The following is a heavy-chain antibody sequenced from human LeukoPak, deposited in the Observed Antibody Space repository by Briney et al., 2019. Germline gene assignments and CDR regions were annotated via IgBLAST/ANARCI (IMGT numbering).Heavy chain of an antibody. CDR3: AKDRGSSVHYYYGMDV. CDR1: GFTFSSYG. D-gene: IGHD2-15*01. Sequence: GGSLRLSCAASGFTFSSYGMHWARQAPGKGLEWVAVISYDGSNKYYTDSVKGRFTISRDNSKNTLYLQMNSLRTEDTAVYYCAKDRGSSVHYYYGMDVWGQGTTVTVSS. V-gene: IGHV3-30*18. J-gene: IGHJ6*02. CDR2: ISYDGSNK.